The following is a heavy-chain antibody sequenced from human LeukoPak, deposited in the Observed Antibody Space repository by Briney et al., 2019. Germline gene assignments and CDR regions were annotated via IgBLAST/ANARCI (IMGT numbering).Heavy chain of an antibody. Sequence: GASVKVSCKASGYTFTGYYMHWVRQAPGQGLEWMGWIYPNSGTTKYAQKFQGRVTMTGDASISTANMELSRLRSDDTAVYYCGTLLSNGPFDYCGQGTLVTVSS. CDR3: GTLLSNGPFDY. CDR2: IYPNSGTT. J-gene: IGHJ4*02. V-gene: IGHV1-2*02. CDR1: GYTFTGYY.